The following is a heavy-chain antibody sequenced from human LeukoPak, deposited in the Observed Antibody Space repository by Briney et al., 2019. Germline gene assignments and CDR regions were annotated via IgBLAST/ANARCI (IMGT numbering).Heavy chain of an antibody. CDR1: GFSLSTSGVG. V-gene: IGHV2-5*01. J-gene: IGHJ3*02. Sequence: GPTLVNPTQTLTLTCAFSGFSLSTSGVGVGWIRQPPGKALEWLALIYWNDDKRYSPSLKSRLTITKDTSKNQVVLTMTNMDPVDTATYYCAHSGTVTTPHDAFDIWGQGTMVTVSS. CDR3: AHSGTVTTPHDAFDI. CDR2: IYWNDDK. D-gene: IGHD4-17*01.